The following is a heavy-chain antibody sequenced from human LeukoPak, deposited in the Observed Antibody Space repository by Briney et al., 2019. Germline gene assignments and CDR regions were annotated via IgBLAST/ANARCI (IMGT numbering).Heavy chain of an antibody. CDR3: ARLTVTTFFDY. V-gene: IGHV4-39*01. D-gene: IGHD4-17*01. Sequence: PSETLSLTCTVSGGSISSTYYFWGWIRQPPGKGLEWIANIYYSGSTYYNPSLKSRVTMSVDTSKNQFSLALSSVTAADTAVYYCARLTVTTFFDYRGQGTLVTVSS. J-gene: IGHJ4*02. CDR2: IYYSGST. CDR1: GGSISSTYYF.